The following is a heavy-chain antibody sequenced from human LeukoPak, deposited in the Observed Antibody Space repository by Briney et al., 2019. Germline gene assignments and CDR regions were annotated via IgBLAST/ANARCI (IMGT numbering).Heavy chain of an antibody. Sequence: PGGSLRLSCKASEFTFSNDWMSWVRQAPGQGLEWVGRIKSKTDGGTTDYAAHGKGSITIDRDISKNNMYLNMISLDATDTYYYYCTTDRTTVVRYWGQGTLVTVSS. CDR2: IKSKTDGGTT. CDR1: EFTFSNDW. CDR3: TTDRTTVVRY. D-gene: IGHD4-23*01. J-gene: IGHJ4*02. V-gene: IGHV3-15*01.